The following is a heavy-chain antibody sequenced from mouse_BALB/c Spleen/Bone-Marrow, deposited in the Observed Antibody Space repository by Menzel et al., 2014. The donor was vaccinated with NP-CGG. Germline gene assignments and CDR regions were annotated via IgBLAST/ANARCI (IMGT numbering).Heavy chain of an antibody. CDR2: INSNGGST. D-gene: IGHD2-4*01. J-gene: IGHJ3*01. Sequence: VQVVESGGGLVKLGGSLKLSCAASGFTFSSYYMSWVRQTPEKRLELVAAINSNGGSTYYPDTVKGRFTISRDNAKNTLYLQMSSLKSEDTALYYCARREYDYDVFAYWGQGTLVTVSA. V-gene: IGHV5-6-2*01. CDR1: GFTFSSYY. CDR3: ARREYDYDVFAY.